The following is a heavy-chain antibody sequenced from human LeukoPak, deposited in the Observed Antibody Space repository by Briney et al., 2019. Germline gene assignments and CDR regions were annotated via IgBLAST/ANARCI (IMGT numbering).Heavy chain of an antibody. D-gene: IGHD3-3*01. Sequence: GGSLRLSCAASGFTFSSYAMSWVRQAPGKGLEWVSAISGSGGSTYYADSVKGRFTIPRDNSKNTLYLQMNSLRAEDTAVYYCAKDSDFWSGSHIDYWGQGTLVTVSS. CDR2: ISGSGGST. V-gene: IGHV3-23*01. CDR3: AKDSDFWSGSHIDY. J-gene: IGHJ4*02. CDR1: GFTFSSYA.